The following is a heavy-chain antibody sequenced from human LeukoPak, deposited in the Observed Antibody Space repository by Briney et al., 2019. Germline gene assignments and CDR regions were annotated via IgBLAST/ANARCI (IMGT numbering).Heavy chain of an antibody. Sequence: SQTLSLTCTVSGGSISSGGYYWNWIRQHPGKGLEWIGYIYSSGNTYYNPSLKSRITISVDTSKNQFSLKLSSVTAADTAAYYCARGSSTHYYGSGSLISHYYGMDVWGQGTTVTVSS. CDR1: GGSISSGGYY. J-gene: IGHJ6*02. D-gene: IGHD3-10*01. V-gene: IGHV4-31*03. CDR2: IYSSGNT. CDR3: ARGSSTHYYGSGSLISHYYGMDV.